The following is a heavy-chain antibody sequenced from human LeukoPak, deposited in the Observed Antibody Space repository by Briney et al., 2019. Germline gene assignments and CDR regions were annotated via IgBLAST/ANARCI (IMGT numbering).Heavy chain of an antibody. Sequence: PGGSLRLSCAASGFTFTSYAMSWVRQAPGKGLEWVSAISDSGDNTYYADSVKGRFSIPGDNSKNTLFLQMNSLRAEDTAVYYCAKGSGSGSYYNPFREVYWGQGTLVTVSS. D-gene: IGHD3-10*01. CDR3: AKGSGSGSYYNPFREVY. J-gene: IGHJ4*02. V-gene: IGHV3-23*01. CDR1: GFTFTSYA. CDR2: ISDSGDNT.